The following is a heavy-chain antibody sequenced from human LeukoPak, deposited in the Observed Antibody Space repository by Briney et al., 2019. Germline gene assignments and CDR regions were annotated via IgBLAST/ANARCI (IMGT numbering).Heavy chain of an antibody. CDR2: ISYDGSNK. CDR3: ARDLPVEDTAMVMRTNRFLLGVFDY. Sequence: GGSLRLSCAASGFTFSSYAMHWVRQAPGKGLEGVAVISYDGSNKYYADSVKGRFTISRDNSKNTLYLQMNSLRAEDTAVYYCARDLPVEDTAMVMRTNRFLLGVFDYWGQGTLVTVSS. CDR1: GFTFSSYA. D-gene: IGHD5-18*01. V-gene: IGHV3-30-3*01. J-gene: IGHJ4*02.